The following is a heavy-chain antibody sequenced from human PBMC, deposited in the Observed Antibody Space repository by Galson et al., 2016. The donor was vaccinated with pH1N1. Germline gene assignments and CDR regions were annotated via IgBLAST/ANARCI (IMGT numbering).Heavy chain of an antibody. CDR2: TYYRSKWYN. V-gene: IGHV6-1*01. CDR3: ARGGFYYDSSGPSYGMDG. Sequence: CAISGDSVSSNSAAWNWIRQSPSRGLEWLGRTYYRSKWYNDYAVSVKSRITINPDTSKNQFSLQLNSVTPEDTAVYYCARGGFYYDSSGPSYGMDGWGQGTTVTVSS. D-gene: IGHD3-22*01. J-gene: IGHJ6*02. CDR1: GDSVSSNSAA.